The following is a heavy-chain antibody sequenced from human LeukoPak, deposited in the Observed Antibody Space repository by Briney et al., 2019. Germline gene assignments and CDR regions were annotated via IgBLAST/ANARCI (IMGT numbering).Heavy chain of an antibody. CDR1: GFTFSSYA. D-gene: IGHD2-15*01. CDR3: AKREVVVDAAYYFDY. J-gene: IGHJ4*02. V-gene: IGHV3-23*01. CDR2: ISGSGGST. Sequence: GGSLRLSCAASGFTFSSYAMSWVRQAPGKGLGWVSAISGSGGSTYYADSVKGRFTISRDNSKNTLYLQMNSLRAEDTAVYYCAKREVVVDAAYYFDYWGQGTLVTVSS.